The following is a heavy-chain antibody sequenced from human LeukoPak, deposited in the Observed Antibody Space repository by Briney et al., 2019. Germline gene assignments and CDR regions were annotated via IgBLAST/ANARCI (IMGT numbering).Heavy chain of an antibody. J-gene: IGHJ3*01. CDR3: AKDCRWPNDAFDL. V-gene: IGHV3-23*01. D-gene: IGHD6-13*01. Sequence: GGSLRLSCAASGFTFSTFAMSWVRQAPGTGLEWVSCFSGSGASTYYADSVKGRFTISRDNSKNTLYLQMNRLRAEDTAVYYCAKDCRWPNDAFDLWGQGTMVTVSS. CDR2: FSGSGAST. CDR1: GFTFSTFA.